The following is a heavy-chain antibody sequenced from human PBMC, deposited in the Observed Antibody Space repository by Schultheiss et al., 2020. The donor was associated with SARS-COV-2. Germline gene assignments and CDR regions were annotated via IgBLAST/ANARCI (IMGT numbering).Heavy chain of an antibody. Sequence: GGSLRLSCAASGFTFSSYDMHWVRQATGKGLEWVSAIGTAGDPYYPGSVKGRFTISRENAKNSLYLQMNSLRAEDTAVYYCAKKSIFGVVIPFFDYWGQGTLVTVSS. CDR3: AKKSIFGVVIPFFDY. D-gene: IGHD3-3*02. CDR2: IGTAGDP. V-gene: IGHV3-13*05. J-gene: IGHJ4*02. CDR1: GFTFSSYD.